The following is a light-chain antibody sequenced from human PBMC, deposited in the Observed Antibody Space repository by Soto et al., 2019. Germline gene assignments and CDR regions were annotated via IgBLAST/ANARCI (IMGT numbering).Light chain of an antibody. V-gene: IGLV1-51*01. CDR2: DNN. CDR1: SSNIGNKH. J-gene: IGLJ2*01. CDR3: GTWDSSLSAWV. Sequence: QSALTQPPSVSAAPGQKVTISCSGSSSNIGNKHVSWYQQFPGTAPKLLIYDNNNRPSGIPDRFSASKSGTSATLGITGLQTGDEADYYCGTWDSSLSAWVFGGGTKVTVL.